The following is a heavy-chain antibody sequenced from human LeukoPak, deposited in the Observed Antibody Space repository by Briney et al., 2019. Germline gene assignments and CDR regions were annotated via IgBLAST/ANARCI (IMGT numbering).Heavy chain of an antibody. Sequence: PSETLSLTCTVSGVSIRSYYWTWIRQPPGKGLQWVGYISCSGSTNHNPSLKSRVTMSMDTSKNQFSLNLTSVTAADTAVYYCARGAASVYWGPGTLVTVSS. CDR3: ARGAASVY. V-gene: IGHV4-59*01. D-gene: IGHD6-25*01. CDR2: ISCSGST. CDR1: GVSIRSYY. J-gene: IGHJ4*02.